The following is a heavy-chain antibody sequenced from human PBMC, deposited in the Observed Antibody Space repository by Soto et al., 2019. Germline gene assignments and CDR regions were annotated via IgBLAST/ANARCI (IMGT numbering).Heavy chain of an antibody. D-gene: IGHD1-1*01. V-gene: IGHV3-74*01. CDR1: GFTFSSHW. CDR3: SRMERERGTDYYYAMDV. J-gene: IGHJ6*02. CDR2: INSDGSST. Sequence: EVQLVESGGGLVQPGGSLRLSCAASGFTFSSHWMHWVRQAPGKGLVWVSRINSDGSSTNYADSVKGRFTISRDNAKNALYLQMNSLRADDTAVYYCSRMERERGTDYYYAMDVWGQGTTVTVSS.